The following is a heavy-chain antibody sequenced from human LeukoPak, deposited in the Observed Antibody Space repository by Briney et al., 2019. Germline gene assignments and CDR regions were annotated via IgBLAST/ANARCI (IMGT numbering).Heavy chain of an antibody. CDR3: ARDSGTTGEVKFDP. V-gene: IGHV4-38-2*02. CDR1: DDSITMYY. D-gene: IGHD3-10*01. J-gene: IGHJ5*02. Sequence: SETLSLTCSVSDDSITMYYWTWIRQPPGKGLEWIGSIYHSGSTYYNPSLKSRVTISVDTSKNHLSLKLTSVTAADTAVYYCARDSGTTGEVKFDPWGQGILVTVSS. CDR2: IYHSGST.